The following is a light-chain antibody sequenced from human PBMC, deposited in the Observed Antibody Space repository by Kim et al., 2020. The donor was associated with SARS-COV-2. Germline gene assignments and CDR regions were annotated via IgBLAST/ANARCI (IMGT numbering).Light chain of an antibody. CDR3: QQRSNWRT. CDR2: DAS. J-gene: IGKJ1*01. V-gene: IGKV3-11*01. CDR1: QSVGGY. Sequence: SLSPGERATLSCRASQSVGGYLAWYQQRPGQAPRLLIYDASTRAPGIPARFSGSGSGTDFTLTINNVEPEDFAVYYCQQRSNWRTFGQGTKVEIK.